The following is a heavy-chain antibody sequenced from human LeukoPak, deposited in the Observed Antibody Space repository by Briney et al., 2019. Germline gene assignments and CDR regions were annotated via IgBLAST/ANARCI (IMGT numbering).Heavy chain of an antibody. V-gene: IGHV1-18*01. J-gene: IGHJ6*03. D-gene: IGHD2-15*01. CDR3: ARGRGIVAVVAATPRYYMDV. Sequence: GASVKVSCKASGYTFTSYGISWVRQAPGQGLEWMGWISAYNGNTNYAQKLQGRVTMTTDTSTSTAYMELRSLRSDDTAVYYCARGRGIVAVVAATPRYYMDVWGKGTTVTVSS. CDR2: ISAYNGNT. CDR1: GYTFTSYG.